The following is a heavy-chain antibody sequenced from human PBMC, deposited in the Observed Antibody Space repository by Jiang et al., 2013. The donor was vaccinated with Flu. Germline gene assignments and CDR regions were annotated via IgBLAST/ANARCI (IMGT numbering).Heavy chain of an antibody. V-gene: IGHV5-51*01. J-gene: IGHJ3*02. CDR3: ARHARLGGEENALDI. D-gene: IGHD2-15*01. CDR2: IYPGDSDT. Sequence: IYPGDSDTKYSPSFQGQVTISADKSISTAYLHWSSLKASDTAMYYCARHARLGGEENALDIWGQGTKVTVSS.